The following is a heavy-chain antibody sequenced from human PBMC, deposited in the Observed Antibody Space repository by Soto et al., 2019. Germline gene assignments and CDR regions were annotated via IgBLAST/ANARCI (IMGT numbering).Heavy chain of an antibody. CDR2: IYSGGST. CDR1: EFTVSSNY. CDR3: ASSGGGHGDYEVD. J-gene: IGHJ4*02. Sequence: EVQLVESGGGLVQPGGSLRLSCAASEFTVSSNYMSWVRQAPGKGLEWVSVIYSGGSTYYADSVKGRFTISRDNSKNTLYLQMNSLRAEDTAVYYCASSGGGHGDYEVDWGQGTLVTVSS. D-gene: IGHD4-17*01. V-gene: IGHV3-66*01.